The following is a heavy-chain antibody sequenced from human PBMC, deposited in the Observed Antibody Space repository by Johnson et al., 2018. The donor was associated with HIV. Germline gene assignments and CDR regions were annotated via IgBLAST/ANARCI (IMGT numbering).Heavy chain of an antibody. CDR3: ARVRTGRENAFDI. J-gene: IGHJ3*02. CDR1: GFDFSSSW. V-gene: IGHV3-74*02. Sequence: EVQLVESGGGLVQPGGSLRLSCAAYGFDFSSSWMHWVRQAPGKGLEWVSGINWNGGSTGYADSVKGRFIISRDNAKNSLYLQMNSLRAEDTAVYYCARVRTGRENAFDIWGQGTMVTVAS. CDR2: INWNGGST. D-gene: IGHD2-8*02.